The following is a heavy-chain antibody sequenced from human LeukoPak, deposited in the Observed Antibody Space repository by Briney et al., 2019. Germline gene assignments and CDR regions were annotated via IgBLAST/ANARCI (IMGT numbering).Heavy chain of an antibody. CDR2: MYYSGNT. J-gene: IGHJ4*02. CDR1: GGSISSGHYW. Sequence: SETLSLTCTVSGGSISSGHYWWGWIRQPPGKGLGWIGSMYYSGNTHYNPSLQSRVTVSVDTSKNQFSLKLTSVTAADTAVYYCVRQRGVGSWSFDYWGQGNLVTVSS. CDR3: VRQRGVGSWSFDY. D-gene: IGHD2-15*01. V-gene: IGHV4-39*01.